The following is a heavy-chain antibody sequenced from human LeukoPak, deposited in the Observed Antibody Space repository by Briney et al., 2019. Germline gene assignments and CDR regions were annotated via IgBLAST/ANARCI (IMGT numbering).Heavy chain of an antibody. CDR1: GFTFSSYG. CDR2: IRYDGSNK. Sequence: GGSLRLSCAASGFTFSSYGMHWVRQAPGKGLEWVAFIRYDGSNKYYADSVKGRFTISRDNSKNTLYLQMNSLRAEDTAVYYCAKEAAGTNYYYYGMDVWGQGTTVTVSS. CDR3: AKEAAGTNYYYYGMDV. D-gene: IGHD6-13*01. J-gene: IGHJ6*02. V-gene: IGHV3-30*02.